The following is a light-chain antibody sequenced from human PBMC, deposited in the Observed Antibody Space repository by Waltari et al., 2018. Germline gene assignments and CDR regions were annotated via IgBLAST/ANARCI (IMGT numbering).Light chain of an antibody. CDR2: DVS. J-gene: IGLJ2*01. Sequence: QSALTQPASVSGSPGQSITISCTGTSSDGGGYNYVSWYQQHPGKAPKFIIYDVSNRPSGVSNRFSGSKSGNTASLTISGLQAEDEADYYCSSYTSSSTLVFGGGTKLTVL. CDR1: SSDGGGYNY. V-gene: IGLV2-14*03. CDR3: SSYTSSSTLV.